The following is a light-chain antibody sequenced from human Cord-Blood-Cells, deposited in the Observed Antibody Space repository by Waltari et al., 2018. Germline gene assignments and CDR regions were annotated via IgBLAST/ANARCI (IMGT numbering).Light chain of an antibody. CDR2: AAS. J-gene: IGKJ1*01. CDR1: QGISNY. CDR3: QKYNSAPPT. V-gene: IGKV1-27*01. Sequence: DIQMTQSPSSLPASVGDRVTITCRVSQGISNYLAWYQQKPGKVPKLLIYAASTLQSGVPSRFSGSGSGTDFTRTISSLQPEDVATYYCQKYNSAPPTFGQGTKVEIK.